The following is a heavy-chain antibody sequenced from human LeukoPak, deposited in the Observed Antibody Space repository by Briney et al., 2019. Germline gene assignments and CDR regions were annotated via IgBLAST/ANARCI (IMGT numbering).Heavy chain of an antibody. CDR3: AKGGIAVAELDY. J-gene: IGHJ4*02. CDR2: ISWDGGST. CDR1: GFTFSSYW. V-gene: IGHV3-43*01. Sequence: PGGSLRLSCAASGFTFSSYWMHWVRQAPGKGLEWVSLISWDGGSTYYADSVKGRFTISRDNSKNSLYLQMNSLRTEDTALYYCAKGGIAVAELDYWGQGTLVTVSS. D-gene: IGHD6-19*01.